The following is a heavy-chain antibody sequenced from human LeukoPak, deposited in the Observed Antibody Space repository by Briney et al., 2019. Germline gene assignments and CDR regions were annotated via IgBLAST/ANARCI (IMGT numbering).Heavy chain of an antibody. CDR2: INPNSGGT. CDR1: AYTFTVYY. Sequence: ASVTVSCTSSAYTFTVYYMHWVRQAPGQGLEWMGWINPNSGGTNYAQKFQGRVTMTRDTSISTAYMELSRLRSDDTAVYYCARDKGNYMDVWGKGTTVTVSS. V-gene: IGHV1-2*02. CDR3: ARDKGNYMDV. J-gene: IGHJ6*03.